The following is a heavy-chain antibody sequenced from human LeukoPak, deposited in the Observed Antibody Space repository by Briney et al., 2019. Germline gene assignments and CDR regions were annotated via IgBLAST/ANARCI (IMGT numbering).Heavy chain of an antibody. V-gene: IGHV1-2*06. Sequence: GAPVKVSCKASAYTFTDYYVHWVRQAPGQGLEWMGRINPSSGDTNYAQNFQGRVTMTRDTSISTAYMELSRLRSDDTAVYYCATTSGYFYYWGQGTLVTVSS. CDR1: AYTFTDYY. CDR2: INPSSGDT. CDR3: ATTSGYFYY. D-gene: IGHD1-26*01. J-gene: IGHJ4*02.